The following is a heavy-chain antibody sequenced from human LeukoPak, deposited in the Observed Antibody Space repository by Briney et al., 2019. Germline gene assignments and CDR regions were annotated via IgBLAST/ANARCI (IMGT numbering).Heavy chain of an antibody. Sequence: ASVKVSCKASGYTFTSYDINWVRQATGQGLEWMGWMNPNSGNTGYAQKFQGRVTMTRNTSISTAYMELSSLRSEDTAVYYCARGQFKRWIQFRGRDWSYPGGERPLVTVSS. CDR2: MNPNSGNT. V-gene: IGHV1-8*01. D-gene: IGHD5-24*01. CDR3: ARGQFKRWIQFRGRDWSYP. CDR1: GYTFTSYD. J-gene: IGHJ5*02.